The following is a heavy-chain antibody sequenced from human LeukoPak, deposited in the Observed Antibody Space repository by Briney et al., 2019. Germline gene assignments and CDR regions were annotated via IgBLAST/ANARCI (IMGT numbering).Heavy chain of an antibody. J-gene: IGHJ6*03. D-gene: IGHD4-11*01. CDR1: GGSISSYY. Sequence: SETLSLTCTVSGGSISSYYWSWIRQPPGKGLEWIGYIDYSGSTNYNPSLNSRVTISVDTSKNQFSLKLTSVTTADTAVYYCARTRTVCQYYYYMDAWGKGTTVTVAS. V-gene: IGHV4-59*01. CDR3: ARTRTVCQYYYYMDA. CDR2: IDYSGST.